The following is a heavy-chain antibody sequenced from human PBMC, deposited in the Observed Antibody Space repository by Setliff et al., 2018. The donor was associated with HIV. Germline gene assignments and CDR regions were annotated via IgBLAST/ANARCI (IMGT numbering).Heavy chain of an antibody. V-gene: IGHV1-69*06. J-gene: IGHJ6*03. D-gene: IGHD6-6*01. Sequence: SVKVSCKASGGTFSSYAISWVRQAPGQGLEWMGRIIPIFGTANYAQKFQGRVTITADKSTSTAYMELSSLRAEDTAVYYCARRAAGGSSPNDYMDVWGKGTTVTVSS. CDR1: GGTFSSYA. CDR3: ARRAAGGSSPNDYMDV. CDR2: IIPIFGTA.